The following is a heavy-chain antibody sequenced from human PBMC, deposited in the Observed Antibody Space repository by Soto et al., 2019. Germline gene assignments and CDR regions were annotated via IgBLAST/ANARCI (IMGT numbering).Heavy chain of an antibody. Sequence: LRLSCVASGFTFSSSAMGWVRQGPGNGLEWVSLISADSRRTYYVDSVKGRFAISRDNSKNTLYLQLTSLRVEDTAIYYCATQDFRGTTGTTWGQGTLVTVSS. CDR3: ATQDFRGTTGTT. CDR2: ISADSRRT. V-gene: IGHV3-23*01. CDR1: GFTFSSSA. D-gene: IGHD1-1*01. J-gene: IGHJ4*02.